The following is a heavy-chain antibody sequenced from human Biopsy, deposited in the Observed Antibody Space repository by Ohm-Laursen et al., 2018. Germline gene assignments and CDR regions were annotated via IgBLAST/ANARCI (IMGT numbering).Heavy chain of an antibody. CDR2: IYDRGSTA. CDR1: GDSVRSGSFF. J-gene: IGHJ4*02. CDR3: ARGMRSSGWPYFDS. V-gene: IGHV4-61*01. Sequence: SETLSLTRTVSGDSVRSGSFFWTWIRQPPGQGLEYIGYIYDRGSTANYNPSLESRATMSVDMPKNQFSLKLSSVTAADTAIYYCARGMRSSGWPYFDSWGQGTLVTVSS. D-gene: IGHD6-19*01.